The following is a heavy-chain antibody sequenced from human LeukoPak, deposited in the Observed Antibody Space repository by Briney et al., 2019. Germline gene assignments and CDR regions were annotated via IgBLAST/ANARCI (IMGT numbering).Heavy chain of an antibody. D-gene: IGHD3-10*01. CDR1: GFTFSNAW. CDR3: TTDLLLLWFGEQFTC. V-gene: IGHV3-15*01. Sequence: GGSLRPSCAASGFTFSNAWMSWVRQAPGKGLEWVGRIKSKTDGGTTDYAAPVKGRFTISRDDSKNTLYLQMNSLKTEDTAVYYCTTDLLLLWFGEQFTCWGKGTTVTVSS. CDR2: IKSKTDGGTT. J-gene: IGHJ6*04.